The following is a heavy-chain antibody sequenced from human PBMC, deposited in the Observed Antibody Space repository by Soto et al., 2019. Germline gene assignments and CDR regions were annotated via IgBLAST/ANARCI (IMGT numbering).Heavy chain of an antibody. CDR2: ISAYNGNT. D-gene: IGHD3-9*01. V-gene: IGHV1-18*01. Sequence: ASVKVSCKASGYTFTSYCISWVRQAPGQGLEWMGWISAYNGNTNYAQKLQGRVTMTTDTSTSTAYMELRSLRSDDTAVYYCARDSRNYDILTGYYMVDAFDIWGQGTMVTVSS. J-gene: IGHJ3*02. CDR3: ARDSRNYDILTGYYMVDAFDI. CDR1: GYTFTSYC.